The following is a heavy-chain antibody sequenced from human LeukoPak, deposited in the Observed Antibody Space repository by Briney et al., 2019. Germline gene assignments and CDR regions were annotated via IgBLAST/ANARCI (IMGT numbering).Heavy chain of an antibody. CDR1: GGSISSGSYY. CDR2: IYTSGST. D-gene: IGHD2-2*01. Sequence: TSQTLSLTYTVSGGSISSGSYYWSWIRQPARKGLEWIGRIYTSGSTNYNPSLKRRVTISVDTSKNQFSLKLSSVTAADTAVYYCARARGYCSSTSCYDTTVTTTQDYFDYWGQGTLVTVSS. V-gene: IGHV4-61*02. CDR3: ARARGYCSSTSCYDTTVTTTQDYFDY. J-gene: IGHJ4*02.